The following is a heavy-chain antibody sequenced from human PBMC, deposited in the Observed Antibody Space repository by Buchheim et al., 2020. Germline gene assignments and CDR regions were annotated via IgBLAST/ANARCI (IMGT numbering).Heavy chain of an antibody. CDR1: GGSISSGGYS. Sequence: QVQLQESGPGLVKSSQTLSLTCAVSGGSISSGGYSWSWIRQPPGKGLEWIGYIYYSGSTYYNPSLKSRVTISVDTSKNQFSLKLSSVTAADTAVYYCAGHYYDSSGYYGYYYYGMDVWGQGTT. CDR3: AGHYYDSSGYYGYYYYGMDV. V-gene: IGHV4-30-4*07. CDR2: IYYSGST. J-gene: IGHJ6*02. D-gene: IGHD3-22*01.